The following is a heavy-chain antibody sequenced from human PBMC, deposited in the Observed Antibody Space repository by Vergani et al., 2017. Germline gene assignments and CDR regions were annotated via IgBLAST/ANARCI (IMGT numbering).Heavy chain of an antibody. V-gene: IGHV3-21*01. D-gene: IGHD2-2*02. CDR2: ISSSSANI. CDR1: GFTFSSYT. Sequence: EVQLVEYGGGLVKPGGSLRLSCAASGFTFSSYTMTWVRQAPGKGLQWVSSISSSSANIHYADSVKGRFTVSRDSGRNSLYLQMKSLRAEDTAVYYCAKNQAGYQVLYQAYFDPWGQGTLVTVSS. CDR3: AKNQAGYQVLYQAYFDP. J-gene: IGHJ5*02.